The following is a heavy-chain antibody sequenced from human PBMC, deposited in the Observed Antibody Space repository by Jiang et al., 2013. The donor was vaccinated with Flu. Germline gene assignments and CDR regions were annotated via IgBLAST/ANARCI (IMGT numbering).Heavy chain of an antibody. CDR3: ARDGRDRVQGIKYYYYGMDV. Sequence: GAEVKKPGASVKVSCKASGDTFTDYYMHWVRQAPGQGLEWMGRINSNSGGTDYAQKFQGRVTMTRDTSISTAYMELSRLRSDDTAVYYCARDGRDRVQGIKYYYYGMDVWGQGTTVTVS. CDR1: GDTFTDYY. V-gene: IGHV1-2*06. D-gene: IGHD3-10*01. J-gene: IGHJ6*02. CDR2: INSNSGGT.